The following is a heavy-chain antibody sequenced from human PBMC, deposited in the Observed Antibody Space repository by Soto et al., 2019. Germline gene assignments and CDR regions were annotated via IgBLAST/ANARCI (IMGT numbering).Heavy chain of an antibody. V-gene: IGHV3-11*01. CDR2: ISSSGSTT. J-gene: IGHJ4*02. CDR3: ARVRGDGSGSYYFDY. Sequence: GGSLRLSCAASGFSLSDYYMSWIRQAPGEGLEWVSYISSSGSTTHYADSVKGRFTISKDNAKNSVYLQMNSLRAEDTAVYYCARVRGDGSGSYYFDYWGQGTLVTVSS. CDR1: GFSLSDYY. D-gene: IGHD3-22*01.